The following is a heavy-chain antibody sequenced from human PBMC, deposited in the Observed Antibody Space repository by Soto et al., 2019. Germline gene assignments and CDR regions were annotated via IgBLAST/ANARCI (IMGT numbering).Heavy chain of an antibody. D-gene: IGHD3-10*01. J-gene: IGHJ6*02. CDR1: GFTFSSYS. Sequence: EVQLVESGGGLVQPGGSLRLSCAASGFTFSSYSMNWVRQAPGKGLEWVSYISSSSSTLYYADSVKGRFTISRDNAKNALYLQMNSLRAEDTAVYYCARSVWFGELLPQPYYYYGMDVWGQGTTVTVSS. CDR3: ARSVWFGELLPQPYYYYGMDV. V-gene: IGHV3-48*01. CDR2: ISSSSSTL.